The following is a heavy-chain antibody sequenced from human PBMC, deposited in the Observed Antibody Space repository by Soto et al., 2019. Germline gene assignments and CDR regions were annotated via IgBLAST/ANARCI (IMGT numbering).Heavy chain of an antibody. J-gene: IGHJ2*01. CDR2: ISSSSSTI. D-gene: IGHD6-19*01. CDR1: GFTFSSYS. Sequence: GGSLRLSCAASGFTFSSYSMNWVRQAPGKGLEWVSYISSSSSTIYYADSVKGRFTISRDNAKNSLYLQMNSLRAEDTAVYYCARGYSSGSYHLPYWYFDLWGRGTLVTVS. CDR3: ARGYSSGSYHLPYWYFDL. V-gene: IGHV3-48*01.